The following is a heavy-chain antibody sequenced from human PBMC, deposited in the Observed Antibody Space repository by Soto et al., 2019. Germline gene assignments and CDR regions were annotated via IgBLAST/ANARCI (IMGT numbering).Heavy chain of an antibody. CDR2: ISAYNGNT. Sequence: QVQLVQSRAEVKKPGASVKVSCKASGYTFTTYGIRWVRQAPGQGLEWMGWISAYNGNTNYVQKFQGRVTMNTDTSTSTAYMELRSLRSDDTAVYYCARGSYGYYSYFGLYGWGQGTTVTVSS. CDR1: GYTFTTYG. V-gene: IGHV1-18*01. D-gene: IGHD5-18*01. CDR3: ARGSYGYYSYFGLYG. J-gene: IGHJ6*02.